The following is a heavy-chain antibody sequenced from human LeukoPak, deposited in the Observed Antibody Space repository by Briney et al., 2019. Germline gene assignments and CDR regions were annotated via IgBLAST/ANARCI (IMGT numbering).Heavy chain of an antibody. V-gene: IGHV1-46*01. CDR1: GYTFTSYY. CDR2: INPSGGST. Sequence: ASVKVSCKASGYTFTSYYMHWVRQAPGQGLEWMGIINPSGGSTSYAQKFQGRVTMTRDTSTSTVYMELSSLRSEDTAVYYCAREANIRFLEWLLEPFDYWVQGTLVTVSS. CDR3: AREANIRFLEWLLEPFDY. D-gene: IGHD3-3*01. J-gene: IGHJ4*02.